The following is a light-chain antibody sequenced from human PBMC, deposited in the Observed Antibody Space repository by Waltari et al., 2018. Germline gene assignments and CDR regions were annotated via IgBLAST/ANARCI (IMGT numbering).Light chain of an antibody. CDR2: EDT. Sequence: QSALTQPASVSGSPGQSITISCTGTSSDVGSSNLVSWYQQRPDKAPNLIIYEDTKRPSGVSDRFSGSKSGNTASLTISGLQAEDEADYPCCSYAGSNTGYVFGTGTKVTVL. CDR3: CSYAGSNTGYV. J-gene: IGLJ1*01. V-gene: IGLV2-23*01. CDR1: SSDVGSSNL.